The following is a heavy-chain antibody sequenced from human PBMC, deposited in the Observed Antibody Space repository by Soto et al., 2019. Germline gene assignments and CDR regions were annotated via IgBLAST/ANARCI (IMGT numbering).Heavy chain of an antibody. J-gene: IGHJ6*02. CDR2: IDWDDDK. D-gene: IGHD1-26*01. CDR3: ARSPTSYYYGMDV. CDR1: GFSLSTSGMR. V-gene: IGHV2-70*04. Sequence: SGPTLVNPTQTLTLTCTFSGFSLSTSGMRVSWIRQPPGKALEWLARIDWDDDKFYSTSLKTRLTISKDTSKNQVVLTMTNMDPVDTATYYCARSPTSYYYGMDVWGQGTTVTSP.